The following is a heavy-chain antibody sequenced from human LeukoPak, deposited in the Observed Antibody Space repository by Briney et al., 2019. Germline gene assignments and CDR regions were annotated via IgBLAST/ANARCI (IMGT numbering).Heavy chain of an antibody. Sequence: PSETLSLTCTVSGGSINSYYWSWIRQPPGKGLEWIGYIYYRGNTNYNPSLNSRVTISLDTSMNQFSLKLISVTAADTAVYYCGSRRTAMFGVIKGPIDYWGQGTLVTVSS. D-gene: IGHD3-3*01. CDR3: GSRRTAMFGVIKGPIDY. CDR1: GGSINSYY. V-gene: IGHV4-59*01. J-gene: IGHJ4*02. CDR2: IYYRGNT.